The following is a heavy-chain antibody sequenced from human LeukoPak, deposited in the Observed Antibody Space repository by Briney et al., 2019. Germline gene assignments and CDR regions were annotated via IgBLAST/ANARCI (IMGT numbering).Heavy chain of an antibody. CDR1: AYSISSGYY. V-gene: IGHV4-61*01. D-gene: IGHD6-19*01. CDR2: IYYSGST. CDR3: ARARSGWYRAFDY. Sequence: PSETLSLTCTVSAYSISSGYYWGWIRQPPGKGLEWIGYIYYSGSTNYNPSLKSRVTISVDTSKNQFSLKLSSVTAADTAVYYCARARSGWYRAFDYWGQGTLVTVSS. J-gene: IGHJ4*02.